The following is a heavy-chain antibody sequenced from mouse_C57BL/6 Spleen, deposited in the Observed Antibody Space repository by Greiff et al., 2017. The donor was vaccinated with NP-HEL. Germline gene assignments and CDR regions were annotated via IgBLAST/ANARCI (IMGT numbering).Heavy chain of an antibody. CDR2: IYPGDGDT. CDR3: ARNLTTVVGYYFDY. J-gene: IGHJ2*01. D-gene: IGHD1-1*01. Sequence: VQLQQSGAELVKPGASVKISCKASGYAFSSYWMNWVKQRPGKGLEWIGQIYPGDGDTNYNGKFKGKATLTADKSSSTAYMQLSSLTSEDSAVYFCARNLTTVVGYYFDYWGQGTTLTVSS. CDR1: GYAFSSYW. V-gene: IGHV1-80*01.